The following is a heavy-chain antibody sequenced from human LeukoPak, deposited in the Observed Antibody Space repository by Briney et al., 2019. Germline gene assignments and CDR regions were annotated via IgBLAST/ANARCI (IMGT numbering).Heavy chain of an antibody. Sequence: GGSLRLSCAVSGFIFSSYSMNWVRQAPGKGLEWVSYISSSSSTIYYADSVKGRFTISRDNAKNSLYLQVNSLRAEDTAVYYCAELVDIETFDYWGQGTLVTVSS. CDR3: AELVDIETFDY. D-gene: IGHD5-12*01. V-gene: IGHV3-48*04. J-gene: IGHJ4*02. CDR1: GFIFSSYS. CDR2: ISSSSSTI.